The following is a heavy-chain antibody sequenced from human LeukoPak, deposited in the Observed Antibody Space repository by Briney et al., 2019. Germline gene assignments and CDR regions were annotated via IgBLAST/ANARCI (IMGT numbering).Heavy chain of an antibody. CDR2: ISSSGSTI. CDR3: ARGPRPSIAGVDY. Sequence: GGSLRLSCAASGFTFSSYEMNWVRQAPGKGLEWVSYISSSGSTIYYADSVKGRFTISRDNAKNSLYLQMNSLRADDTAVYYCARGPRPSIAGVDYWGQGTLVTVSS. CDR1: GFTFSSYE. V-gene: IGHV3-48*03. J-gene: IGHJ4*02. D-gene: IGHD6-6*01.